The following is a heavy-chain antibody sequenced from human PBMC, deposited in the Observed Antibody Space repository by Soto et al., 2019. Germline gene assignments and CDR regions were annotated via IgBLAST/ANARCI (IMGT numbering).Heavy chain of an antibody. D-gene: IGHD4-4*01. CDR2: IYPGDSDT. Sequence: LGESLKISCKGSGYSFTSYWIGWVRQMPGKGLEWMGIIYPGDSDTRYSPSFQGQVTISADKSISTAYLQWSSLKASDTAMYYCARRVAGAPGVTTERNYYYYYMVVWGKGTTVTVSS. CDR3: ARRVAGAPGVTTERNYYYYYMVV. J-gene: IGHJ6*03. CDR1: GYSFTSYW. V-gene: IGHV5-51*01.